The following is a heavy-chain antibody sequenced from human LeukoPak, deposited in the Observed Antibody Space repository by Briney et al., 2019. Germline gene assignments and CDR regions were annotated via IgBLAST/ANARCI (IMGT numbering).Heavy chain of an antibody. J-gene: IGHJ4*02. Sequence: SETLSLTCTVSGGSISSYYWSWIRQPPGKGLEWIGYIYYSGSTNYNPSLKSRVTISVDTSKNQFSLKLSSVTAADTAVYYCARHEVKTGSSNWGQGTLVTVSS. V-gene: IGHV4-59*08. CDR2: IYYSGST. CDR3: ARHEVKTGSSN. CDR1: GGSISSYY. D-gene: IGHD1-1*01.